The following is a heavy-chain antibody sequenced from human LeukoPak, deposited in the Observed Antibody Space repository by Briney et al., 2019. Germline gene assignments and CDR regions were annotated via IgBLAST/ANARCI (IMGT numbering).Heavy chain of an antibody. D-gene: IGHD3-3*01. CDR3: ARATIFGVVRNT. CDR1: GFTFSSYA. CDR2: IYYSGST. Sequence: LRLSCAASGFTFSSYAMSWVRQPPGKGLEWIGYIYYSGSTYYNPSLKSRVTISVDTSKNQLSLKLSSVTAADTAVYYCARATIFGVVRNTWGQGTLVTVSS. V-gene: IGHV4-30-4*08. J-gene: IGHJ5*02.